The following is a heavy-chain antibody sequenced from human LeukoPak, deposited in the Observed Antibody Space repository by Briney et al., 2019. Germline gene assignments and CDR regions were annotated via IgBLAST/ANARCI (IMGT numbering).Heavy chain of an antibody. J-gene: IGHJ4*02. V-gene: IGHV3-21*01. CDR3: ARDGSDIVLMD. Sequence: PGASLRLSCAASGFTFSSYAMSWVRQAPGKGLEWVSSISSSSSYIYYADSVKGRFTISRDNAKNSLYLQMNSLRAEDTAVYYCARDGSDIVLMDWGQGTLVTVSS. D-gene: IGHD2-8*01. CDR1: GFTFSSYA. CDR2: ISSSSSYI.